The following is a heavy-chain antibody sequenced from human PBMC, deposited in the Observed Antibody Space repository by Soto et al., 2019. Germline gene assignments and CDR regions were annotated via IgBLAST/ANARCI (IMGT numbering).Heavy chain of an antibody. D-gene: IGHD1-1*01. CDR1: GFSLSTGGVG. J-gene: IGHJ6*02. CDR2: IYWDDDK. Sequence: QITLKESGPTLVKPTQTLTLTCTFSGFSLSTGGVGVAWIRQPPGKALEWLALIYWDDDKRYSASLKSRLAITKDTSKNHVVLIMTNMDPLDTATYYCAHRPSPPDLEGQFYPYYYYYGLDVWGQGTTVTVSS. CDR3: AHRPSPPDLEGQFYPYYYYYGLDV. V-gene: IGHV2-5*02.